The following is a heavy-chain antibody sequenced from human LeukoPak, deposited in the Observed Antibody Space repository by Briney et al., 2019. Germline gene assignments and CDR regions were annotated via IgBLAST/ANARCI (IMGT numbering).Heavy chain of an antibody. V-gene: IGHV3-30*04. J-gene: IGHJ4*02. CDR1: GFTFSNYA. D-gene: IGHD4-17*01. Sequence: PGGSLRLSCAASGFTFSNYAMHRVRQAPGKGLEWVAVISYDGSNKYYADSVKGRFTISRDNSKNTLYLQMNSLRAEDTAVYYCAKTVSGDYNFDYWGQGTLVTVSS. CDR3: AKTVSGDYNFDY. CDR2: ISYDGSNK.